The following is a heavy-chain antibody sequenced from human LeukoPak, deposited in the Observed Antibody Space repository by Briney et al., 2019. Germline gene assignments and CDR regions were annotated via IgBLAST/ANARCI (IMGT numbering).Heavy chain of an antibody. CDR1: GFTFSSYG. CDR3: ARGRRWLQPGAFDI. V-gene: IGHV4-34*01. Sequence: KSGGSLRLSCAASGFTFSSYGMSWVRQAPGKGLEWIGEINHSGSTNYNPSLESRVTISVDTSKNQFSLKLSSVTAADTAVYYCARGRRWLQPGAFDIWGQGTMVTVSS. CDR2: INHSGST. J-gene: IGHJ3*02. D-gene: IGHD5-24*01.